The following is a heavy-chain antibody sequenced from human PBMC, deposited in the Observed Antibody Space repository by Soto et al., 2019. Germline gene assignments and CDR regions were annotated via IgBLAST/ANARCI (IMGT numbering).Heavy chain of an antibody. D-gene: IGHD3-3*01. Sequence: VQLVESGGGLVQPGGSLRLSCAASGFTFSSYWMSWVRQAPGKGLEWVANIKQDGSEKYYVDSVKGRFTISRDNAKNSLYLQMNSLRAEDTAVYYCAREGTRFLEWLYWFDHWGQGTLVTVSS. CDR3: AREGTRFLEWLYWFDH. CDR1: GFTFSSYW. J-gene: IGHJ5*02. CDR2: IKQDGSEK. V-gene: IGHV3-7*01.